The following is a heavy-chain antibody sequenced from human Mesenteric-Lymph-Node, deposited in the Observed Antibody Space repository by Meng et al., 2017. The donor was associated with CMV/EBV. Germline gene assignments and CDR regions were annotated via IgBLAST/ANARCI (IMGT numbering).Heavy chain of an antibody. CDR1: GVTFGTYT. Sequence: SVKVSCKTSGVTFGTYTVTWVRQAPGQGLEWVGRVIPMLSIANYAEKFQGRVTITADESTGTAYVELRSLRFEDTAVYYCATGEGYSNVYWGQGTQVTSPQ. J-gene: IGHJ4*02. V-gene: IGHV1-69*02. CDR2: VIPMLSIA. CDR3: ATGEGYSNVY. D-gene: IGHD4-11*01.